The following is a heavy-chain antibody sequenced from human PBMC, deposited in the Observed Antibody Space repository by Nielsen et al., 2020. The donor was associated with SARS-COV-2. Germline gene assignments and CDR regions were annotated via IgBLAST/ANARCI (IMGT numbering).Heavy chain of an antibody. V-gene: IGHV3-21*04. Sequence: GESLKISCAASGFTFSTYTMNWVRQAPGKGLEWVSSISGSSTYTYYADSVNGRFAISRDNAKNSLYLQMNSLRAEDTAIYYCARIASGDWIYYFDSWGQGTLVTVSS. J-gene: IGHJ4*02. CDR3: ARIASGDWIYYFDS. CDR2: ISGSSTYT. CDR1: GFTFSTYT. D-gene: IGHD3-9*01.